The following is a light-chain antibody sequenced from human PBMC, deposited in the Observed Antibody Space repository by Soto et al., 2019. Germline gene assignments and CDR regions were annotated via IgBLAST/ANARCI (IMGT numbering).Light chain of an antibody. CDR1: QSITTR. V-gene: IGKV1-39*01. CDR3: QQSLSIPYT. CDR2: DAF. J-gene: IGKJ2*01. Sequence: DIQMTQSPSSLSASVGDRVTMTCRASQSITTRLNWYQQHPGKIPRLLLHDAFTLEDGIPSRFSGSGSETDFSLTISNLQPEDFATYYCQQSLSIPYTFGQGTKLDVK.